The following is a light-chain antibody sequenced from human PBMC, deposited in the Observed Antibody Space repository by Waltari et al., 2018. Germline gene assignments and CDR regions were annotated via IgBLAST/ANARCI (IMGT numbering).Light chain of an antibody. CDR1: SSDVGGPNY. CDR3: SSYTTSHTIV. CDR2: DVS. Sequence: QSALTQFASVSGSPGQSITISCTGTSSDVGGPNYVSWYQQHPGKAPKLMIYDVSVRPSGVSNRFSGSKSGNTASLTISGLQAGDEADYYCSSYTTSHTIVFGGGTKVTVL. J-gene: IGLJ2*01. V-gene: IGLV2-14*03.